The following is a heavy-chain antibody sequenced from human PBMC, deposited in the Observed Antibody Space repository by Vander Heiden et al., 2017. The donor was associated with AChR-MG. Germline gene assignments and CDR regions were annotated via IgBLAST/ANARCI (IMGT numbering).Heavy chain of an antibody. D-gene: IGHD3-22*01. V-gene: IGHV4-34*01. J-gene: IGHJ4*02. Sequence: QVPLQQWGAGLLKPSETLSLTCGVSGGSFSSHYWTWLRQPPGKGREWIGEINHTGSTNRNPSLESRVTLSIDTSKKQFSLKLSSVTAADTAVYFCARRGYYDGTSYYYYWGQGTLVTVSS. CDR2: INHTGST. CDR3: ARRGYYDGTSYYYY. CDR1: GGSFSSHY.